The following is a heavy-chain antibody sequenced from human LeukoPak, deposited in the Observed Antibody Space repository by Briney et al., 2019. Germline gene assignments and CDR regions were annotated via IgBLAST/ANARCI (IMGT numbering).Heavy chain of an antibody. CDR1: GFTFSSYP. J-gene: IGHJ4*02. CDR2: LTGDSGSN. Sequence: GGALTLSCAASGFTFSSYPMSCIRQAPWKGLEFVSALTGDSGSNYYADSVTGRFTISRDNSKNTLYLQMNSLRAEDTAVYYCAKDYRDLDYWGQGTLVTVSS. CDR3: AKDYRDLDY. D-gene: IGHD3-16*02. V-gene: IGHV3-23*01.